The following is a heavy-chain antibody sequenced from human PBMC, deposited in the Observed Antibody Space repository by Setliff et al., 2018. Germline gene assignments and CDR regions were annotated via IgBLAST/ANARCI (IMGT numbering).Heavy chain of an antibody. CDR2: TSYSGTT. CDR1: GGSISISGYF. CDR3: ARHSSTWPVDF. D-gene: IGHD6-13*01. V-gene: IGHV4-39*01. Sequence: SETLSLTCTVSGGSISISGYFWGWIRQPPGKGLEWIGSTSYSGTTYSNSSLKSRLSISVDTSKNQFSLRLTSVTAADTAVYFCARHSSTWPVDFWGQGTQVTVSS. J-gene: IGHJ4*02.